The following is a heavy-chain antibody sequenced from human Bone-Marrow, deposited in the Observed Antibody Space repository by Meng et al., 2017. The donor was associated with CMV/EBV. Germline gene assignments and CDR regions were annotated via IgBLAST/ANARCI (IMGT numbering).Heavy chain of an antibody. Sequence: ASVKVSCKASGYTFTSYGISWVRQAPGQGLEWMGWISAYNGNTNYAQKLQGRVTMTTDTSTSTAYMELRSLRSDDTAVYYCARMGDVLLWFGELLRTGYYGMDVWGQGTTVTVPS. J-gene: IGHJ6*02. CDR3: ARMGDVLLWFGELLRTGYYGMDV. CDR2: ISAYNGNT. D-gene: IGHD3-10*01. CDR1: GYTFTSYG. V-gene: IGHV1-18*01.